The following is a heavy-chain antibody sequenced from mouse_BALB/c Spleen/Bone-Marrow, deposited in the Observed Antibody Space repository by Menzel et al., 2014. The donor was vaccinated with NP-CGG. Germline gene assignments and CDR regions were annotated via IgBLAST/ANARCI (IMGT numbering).Heavy chain of an antibody. Sequence: QVQLQQPGPELVRPGVSVKISCKGSGYTFTDYAMHWVKQSHAKSLEWIGVISTYSGNTNYNQKFKGKATMTVDESSSTAYMELARLTSEDSAIYYCARSEYGNSYAMDYWGQGTSVTVSS. CDR3: ARSEYGNSYAMDY. D-gene: IGHD2-10*02. CDR1: GYTFTDYA. CDR2: ISTYSGNT. J-gene: IGHJ4*01. V-gene: IGHV1-67*01.